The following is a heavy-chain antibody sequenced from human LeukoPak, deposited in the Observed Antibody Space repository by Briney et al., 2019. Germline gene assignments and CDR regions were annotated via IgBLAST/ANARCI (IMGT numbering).Heavy chain of an antibody. Sequence: ASMKVSCKASGYTFTGYYMHWVRQAPGQGLEWMGWINPNSGGTNYAQKFQGRVTMTRDTSISTAYMELSRLRSDDTAVYYCASWDYYDSSGYFCWGQGTLVTVSS. CDR3: ASWDYYDSSGYFC. D-gene: IGHD3-22*01. CDR2: INPNSGGT. V-gene: IGHV1-2*02. CDR1: GYTFTGYY. J-gene: IGHJ4*02.